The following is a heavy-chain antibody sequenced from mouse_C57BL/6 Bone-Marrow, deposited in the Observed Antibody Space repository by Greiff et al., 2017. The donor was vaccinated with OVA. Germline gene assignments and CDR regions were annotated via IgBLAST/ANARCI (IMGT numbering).Heavy chain of an antibody. J-gene: IGHJ3*01. Sequence: VQLQQSGAELVKPGASVKLSCKASGYTFTSYWMHWVKQRPGQGLEWIGMIHPNSGSTNYNEKFKSKATLTVDKSSSTAYMQLSSLTSEDSAVYYCAREVITRFAYWGQGTLVTVSA. CDR2: IHPNSGST. CDR1: GYTFTSYW. CDR3: AREVITRFAY. V-gene: IGHV1-64*01. D-gene: IGHD1-1*01.